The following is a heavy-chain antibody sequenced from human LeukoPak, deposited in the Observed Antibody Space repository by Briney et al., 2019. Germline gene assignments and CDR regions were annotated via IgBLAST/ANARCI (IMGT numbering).Heavy chain of an antibody. CDR1: GYTFTGYY. J-gene: IGHJ4*02. Sequence: ASVKVSCKASGYTFTGYYMHRVRQAPGQGLEWMGWINPNSGGTNYAQKFQGRVTMTRDTSISTAYMELSRLRSDDTAVYYCARGGRSTMIVVVILGYWGQGTLVTVSS. CDR2: INPNSGGT. D-gene: IGHD3-22*01. V-gene: IGHV1-2*02. CDR3: ARGGRSTMIVVVILGY.